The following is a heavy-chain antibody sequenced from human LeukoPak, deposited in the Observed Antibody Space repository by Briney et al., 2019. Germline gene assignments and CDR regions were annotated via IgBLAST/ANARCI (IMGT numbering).Heavy chain of an antibody. V-gene: IGHV1-24*01. CDR1: GYTLTELS. Sequence: ASVKVSFKVSGYTLTELSMHWVRQAPGKGLEWMGGFDPEDGETIYAQKFQGRVTMTEDTSTDTAYMELSSLRSEDTAVYYCATESWDSSGYNFDYWGQGTLVTVSS. J-gene: IGHJ4*02. D-gene: IGHD3-22*01. CDR3: ATESWDSSGYNFDY. CDR2: FDPEDGET.